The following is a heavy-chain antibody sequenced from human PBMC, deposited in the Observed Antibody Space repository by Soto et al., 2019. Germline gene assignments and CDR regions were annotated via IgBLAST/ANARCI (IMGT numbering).Heavy chain of an antibody. CDR2: ISGGGDNT. CDR1: GFTFNTYA. CDR3: ADGGEWSFNFVY. D-gene: IGHD3-3*01. V-gene: IGHV3-23*01. J-gene: IGHJ4*02. Sequence: EVQLLESGGGLVQPGGSLRLSCAASGFTFNTYAMSWVRQAPGKGLEWVSGISGGGDNTYYPDSVKGRFTISRDNSKNTLYLQMNNLRAADTAVYYCADGGEWSFNFVYWGQGTLVTVSS.